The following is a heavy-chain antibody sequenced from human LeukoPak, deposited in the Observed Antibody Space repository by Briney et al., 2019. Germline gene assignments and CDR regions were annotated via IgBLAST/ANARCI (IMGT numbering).Heavy chain of an antibody. D-gene: IGHD3-22*01. CDR3: ARLNYYDSSGLPYYYFDY. CDR1: GGSFSGYY. J-gene: IGHJ4*02. Sequence: SETLSHTCAVYGGSFSGYYWSWIRQPPGKGLEWIGEINHSGSTNYNPSLKSRVTISADTSKNQFSLKLSSVTAADTAVYYCARLNYYDSSGLPYYYFDYWGQGTLVTVSS. V-gene: IGHV4-34*01. CDR2: INHSGST.